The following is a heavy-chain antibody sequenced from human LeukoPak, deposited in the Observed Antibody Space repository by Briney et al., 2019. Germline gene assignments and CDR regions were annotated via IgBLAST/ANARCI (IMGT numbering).Heavy chain of an antibody. Sequence: GASVKVSCKASGYTFIDNYIHWVRQARGQGFEWMGRIITASGGTEYAQRFWGRVTMTRDTSTNTAYMELSKLGSNDTAAYYCERLNRGFRNWFDPWGEGTLVTVAS. D-gene: IGHD1-14*01. CDR2: IITASGGT. J-gene: IGHJ5*02. CDR1: GYTFIDNY. V-gene: IGHV1-2*06. CDR3: ERLNRGFRNWFDP.